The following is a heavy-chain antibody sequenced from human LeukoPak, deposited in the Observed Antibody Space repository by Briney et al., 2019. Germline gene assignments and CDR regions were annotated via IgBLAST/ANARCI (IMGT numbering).Heavy chain of an antibody. CDR3: AKNPVVATSYGVDV. J-gene: IGHJ6*02. Sequence: GGTLRLSCAASGFTFSTYGMHWVRQAPGKGLEWVAVISYDGSNKYYADSVKGRFTISRDNSQNTLYLQMNSLRAEDTAIYYCAKNPVVATSYGVDVWGQGTTVTVSS. D-gene: IGHD2-15*01. CDR2: ISYDGSNK. V-gene: IGHV3-30*18. CDR1: GFTFSTYG.